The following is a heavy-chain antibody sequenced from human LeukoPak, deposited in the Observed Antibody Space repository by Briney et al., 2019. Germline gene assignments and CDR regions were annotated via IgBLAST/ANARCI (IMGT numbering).Heavy chain of an antibody. D-gene: IGHD3-9*01. CDR2: IYHSGGT. V-gene: IGHV4-4*02. CDR1: GGSISSSNW. CDR3: ASSLPILTGQGGFDY. Sequence: SETLSLTCAVSGGSISSSNWWSWVRQPPGKGLEWIGEIYHSGGTNYNPSLKSRVTISLDKSNNQFSLKLTFVTAADTAVYYCASSLPILTGQGGFDYWGQGTLVTVSS. J-gene: IGHJ4*02.